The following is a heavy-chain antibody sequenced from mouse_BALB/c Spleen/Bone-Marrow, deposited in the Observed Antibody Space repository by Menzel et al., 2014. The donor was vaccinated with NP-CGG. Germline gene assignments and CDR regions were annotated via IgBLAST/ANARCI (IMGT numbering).Heavy chain of an antibody. CDR2: IDPANGNT. V-gene: IGHV14-3*02. Sequence: EVQLQQSGAELVKPGASVKLSCTASGFNIKDTYMHWVKQRPEQGLEWIGRIDPANGNTKYDPKFQGKATITADTSSNTAYLQLSSRTSEDTAVYYCARGYEEYVYAMDYWGQGTSVTVSS. CDR3: ARGYEEYVYAMDY. J-gene: IGHJ4*01. CDR1: GFNIKDTY. D-gene: IGHD2-14*01.